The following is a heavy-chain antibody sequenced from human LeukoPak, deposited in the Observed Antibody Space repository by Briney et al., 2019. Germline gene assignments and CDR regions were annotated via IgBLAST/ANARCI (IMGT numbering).Heavy chain of an antibody. CDR3: AKDPAVAGHPDY. J-gene: IGHJ4*02. D-gene: IGHD6-19*01. V-gene: IGHV3-23*01. CDR1: GFTFSSYA. Sequence: PGGSLRLSCATSGFTFSSYAMCWVRQAPGKGLEWVSAISGSGGSTYYADSVKGRFTISRDNSKNTLYLQMNSLRAEDTAVYYCAKDPAVAGHPDYWGQGTLVTVSS. CDR2: ISGSGGST.